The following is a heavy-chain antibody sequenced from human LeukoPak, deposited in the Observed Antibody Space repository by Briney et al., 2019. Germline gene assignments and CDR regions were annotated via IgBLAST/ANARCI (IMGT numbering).Heavy chain of an antibody. CDR3: ARVLGLMDWFDP. V-gene: IGHV4-31*03. CDR1: GGSISSGGYY. D-gene: IGHD3-16*01. J-gene: IGHJ5*02. Sequence: SQTLSPTCTVSGGSISSGGYYRSWIRQHPGKGLEWIGNIYYSGSTDYNPSLKSRVSISVDTSKNQFSLKLSSVTAADTAVYYCARVLGLMDWFDPWGQGTLVTVSS. CDR2: IYYSGST.